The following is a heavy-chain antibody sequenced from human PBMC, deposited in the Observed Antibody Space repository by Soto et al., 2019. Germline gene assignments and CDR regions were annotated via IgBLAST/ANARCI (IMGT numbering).Heavy chain of an antibody. CDR2: IYSGGST. D-gene: IGHD1-26*01. CDR3: ARGELAYYFDY. V-gene: IGHV3-66*01. J-gene: IGHJ4*02. CDR1: GFTVSSNY. Sequence: EVQLVESGGGLVQPGGSLRLSCAASGFTVSSNYMSWVRQAPGKGLEWVSVIYSGGSTYYADSVKGRFTISRDNSKNTLYLQMNSLRSEDTAVYYCARGELAYYFDYWGQGTLVTVSS.